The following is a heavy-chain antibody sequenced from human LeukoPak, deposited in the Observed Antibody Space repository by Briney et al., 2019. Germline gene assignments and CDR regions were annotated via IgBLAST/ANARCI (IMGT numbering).Heavy chain of an antibody. V-gene: IGHV3-9*01. CDR2: ISWNSGSI. CDR3: AKDMITFGGVIVTALDY. CDR1: GFTFDDYA. Sequence: GGSLRLSCAASGFTFDDYAMHWVRQAPGKGLEWVSGISWNSGSIGYADSVKGRFTISRDNAKNSLYLQMNSLRAEDTALYYCAKDMITFGGVIVTALDYWGQGTLVAVSS. D-gene: IGHD3-16*02. J-gene: IGHJ4*02.